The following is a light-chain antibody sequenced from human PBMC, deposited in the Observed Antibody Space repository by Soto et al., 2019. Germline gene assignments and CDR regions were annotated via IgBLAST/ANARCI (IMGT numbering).Light chain of an antibody. Sequence: DIQMTQSPSSVSASVGDRVTITCRASQGIGTWLAWYQQKPGKGPKLLIYAASSLQSGVPSRFSGSGSGTDFTLTISSLQPEDFATYYCQEADSFPQTFGQGTKVDIK. J-gene: IGKJ1*01. V-gene: IGKV1-12*01. CDR2: AAS. CDR3: QEADSFPQT. CDR1: QGIGTW.